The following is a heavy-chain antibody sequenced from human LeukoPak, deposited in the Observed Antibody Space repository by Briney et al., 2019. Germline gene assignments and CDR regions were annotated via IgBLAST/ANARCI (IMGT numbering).Heavy chain of an antibody. D-gene: IGHD6-19*01. V-gene: IGHV3-21*01. J-gene: IGHJ4*02. Sequence: PGGSLRLSCAASGFTFSSYSMNWVRQAPGKGLEWVSSISSSSSYIYYADSVKGRFTISRDNAKNSLYLQMNSLRAEDTAVYYCARDNRRDSPHLQWLIRGNYFDYWGQGTLVTVSS. CDR2: ISSSSSYI. CDR3: ARDNRRDSPHLQWLIRGNYFDY. CDR1: GFTFSSYS.